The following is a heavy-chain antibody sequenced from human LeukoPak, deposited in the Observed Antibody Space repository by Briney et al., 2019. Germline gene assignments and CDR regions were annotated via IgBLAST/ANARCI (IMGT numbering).Heavy chain of an antibody. Sequence: GGSLRLSCAASGLTISSYWMHWVRQAPGKGLVWVSRINSDGSSTTYADSVKGRFTISRDIAKNTLYLQMNSLRAEDTGVYYCAKDHYWSIDYWGRGTLVTVSS. V-gene: IGHV3-74*01. D-gene: IGHD3-3*01. CDR1: GLTISSYW. CDR3: AKDHYWSIDY. CDR2: INSDGSST. J-gene: IGHJ4*02.